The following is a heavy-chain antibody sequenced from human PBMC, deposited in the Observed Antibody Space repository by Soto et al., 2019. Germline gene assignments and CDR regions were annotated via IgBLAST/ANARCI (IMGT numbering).Heavy chain of an antibody. V-gene: IGHV5-10-1*01. J-gene: IGHJ4*02. CDR1: GYSFTSYL. Sequence: EVQLVQSGAEVKKPGESLRISCKGSGYSFTSYLISWVRQMPGKGLEWMGRIDPSDSYSNYRPSFQGHVTMSADKSINTAYLQWSSLKASDTAMYYCARRIAVDVAGFDYWGQGTLVTVSS. CDR2: IDPSDSYS. D-gene: IGHD6-19*01. CDR3: ARRIAVDVAGFDY.